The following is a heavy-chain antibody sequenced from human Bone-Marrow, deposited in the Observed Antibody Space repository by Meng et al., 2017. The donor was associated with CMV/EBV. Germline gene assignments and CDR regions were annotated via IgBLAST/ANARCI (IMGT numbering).Heavy chain of an antibody. V-gene: IGHV1-18*01. CDR1: GYTFTRFG. Sequence: ASVKVPCKASGYTFTRFGIGWVRQAPGQGLEWMGWISAYNGNTNYAQKLQGRVSMTTDTSTTTAHMEVRSLRSDDTAVYYCARDGGPGGAADYYYYYGMDVWGQGTTVTVSS. CDR2: ISAYNGNT. J-gene: IGHJ6*02. D-gene: IGHD3-16*01. CDR3: ARDGGPGGAADYYYYYGMDV.